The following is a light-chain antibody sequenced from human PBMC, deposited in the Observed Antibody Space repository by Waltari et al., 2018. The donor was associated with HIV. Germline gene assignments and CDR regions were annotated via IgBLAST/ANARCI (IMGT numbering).Light chain of an antibody. Sequence: SYDLTQPPSVSVSPGQTARITCSGDALPKQYPYWYQQKPGQAPVLVIFKDSERPSGIPERFSGSSSGTTVTLTISGVQAEDEADYYCQSADSSGTYPVVFGGGTKLTVL. CDR2: KDS. CDR3: QSADSSGTYPVV. V-gene: IGLV3-25*03. CDR1: ALPKQY. J-gene: IGLJ2*01.